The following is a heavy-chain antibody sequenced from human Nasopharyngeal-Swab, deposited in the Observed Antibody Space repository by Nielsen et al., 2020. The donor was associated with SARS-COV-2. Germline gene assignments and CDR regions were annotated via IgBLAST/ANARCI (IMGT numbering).Heavy chain of an antibody. CDR2: ISWNSGSI. J-gene: IGHJ4*02. Sequence: SLKISCAASGFTFDDYAMNWVRQAPGKGLEWVSGISWNSGSIGYADSVKGRFTISRDNAKNSLYLQMNSLRAEDTALYYCAKGRAVRGVLFSYFDYWGQGTLVTVSS. V-gene: IGHV3-9*01. CDR3: AKGRAVRGVLFSYFDY. CDR1: GFTFDDYA. D-gene: IGHD3-10*01.